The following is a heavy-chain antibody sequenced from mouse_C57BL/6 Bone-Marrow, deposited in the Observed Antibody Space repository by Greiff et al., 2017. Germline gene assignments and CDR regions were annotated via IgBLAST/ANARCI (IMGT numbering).Heavy chain of an antibody. J-gene: IGHJ4*01. CDR3: ASSTVVAAMDY. D-gene: IGHD1-1*01. V-gene: IGHV5-4*01. Sequence: EVQLVESGGGLVKPGGSLKLSCAASGFTFSSYAMSWVRQTPEKRLEWVATISDGGSYTYYPDNVKGRFTISRDNAKNNLYLQMSHLKSEDTAMYYCASSTVVAAMDYWGQGTSVTVSS. CDR2: ISDGGSYT. CDR1: GFTFSSYA.